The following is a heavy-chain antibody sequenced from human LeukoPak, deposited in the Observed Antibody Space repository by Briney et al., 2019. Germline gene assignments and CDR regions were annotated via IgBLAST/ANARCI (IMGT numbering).Heavy chain of an antibody. CDR1: GYTFTSYD. CDR2: MNPNSGNT. V-gene: IGHV1-8*01. J-gene: IGHJ6*02. Sequence: ASVKVSCKASGYTFTSYDINWVRQATGQGLEWMGWMNPNSGNTGYAQKFQGRVTMTRNTSISTAYMELSSLRSEDTAVYYCAREEGATNYYGMDVWGQGTTVTVSS. D-gene: IGHD1-26*01. CDR3: AREEGATNYYGMDV.